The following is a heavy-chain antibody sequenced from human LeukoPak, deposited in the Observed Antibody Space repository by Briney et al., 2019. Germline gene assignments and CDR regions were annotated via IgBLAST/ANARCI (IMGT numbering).Heavy chain of an antibody. CDR2: IYHNGGT. CDR1: GGSFSGYS. D-gene: IGHD6-19*01. CDR3: ARQGPYSSGWHWFDP. Sequence: PSETLSLTCAVYGGSFSGYSWTWLRQPPGRGLEWIGEIYHNGGTNYSPSFKSRVIISVDTSKTQFSLRLSSVTATDTAVYYCARQGPYSSGWHWFDPWGQGTLVTVSS. V-gene: IGHV4-34*01. J-gene: IGHJ5*02.